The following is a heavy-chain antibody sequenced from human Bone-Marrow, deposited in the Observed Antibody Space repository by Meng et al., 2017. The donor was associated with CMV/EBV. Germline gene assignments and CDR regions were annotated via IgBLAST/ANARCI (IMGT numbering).Heavy chain of an antibody. V-gene: IGHV3-53*01. CDR3: ARGSAANSSWYAYPLDY. D-gene: IGHD2-2*01. J-gene: IGHJ4*02. CDR2: IYSGGST. CDR1: GFTVSSHY. Sequence: GESLKISCTASGFTVSSHYMTWVRQAPGRGLEWVSVIYSGGSTFYADSVKGRFTISRDNSRNTLYLQMNSLRAEDTAIYYCARGSAANSSWYAYPLDYWGQGTLVTGSS.